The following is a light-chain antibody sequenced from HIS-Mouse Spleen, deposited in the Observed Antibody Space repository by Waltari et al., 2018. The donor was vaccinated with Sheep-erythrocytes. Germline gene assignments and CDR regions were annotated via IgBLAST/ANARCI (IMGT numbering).Light chain of an antibody. CDR2: EGS. J-gene: IGLJ3*02. Sequence: QSALTQPASVSGSPGQSITISCTGTSSDVGSYNLVSWYQQHPGNAPKLMIYEGSKRPSGVSNRFAGYKSGNTASLTISGLQAEDEADYYCCSYAGSSTPWVFGGGTKLTVL. CDR3: CSYAGSSTPWV. V-gene: IGLV2-23*01. CDR1: SSDVGSYNL.